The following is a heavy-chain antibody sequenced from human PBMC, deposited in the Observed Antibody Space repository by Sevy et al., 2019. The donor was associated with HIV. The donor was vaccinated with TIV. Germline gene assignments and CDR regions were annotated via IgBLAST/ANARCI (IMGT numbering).Heavy chain of an antibody. Sequence: ASVKVSCKASGYTFTSYGISWVRQAPGQGLEWMGWISAYNGNTNYAQKLQGRVTMTTDTSTSTAYMELRSLRADDTAVYYCARGSRYSSSVFDMDVWGQGTTVTVSS. V-gene: IGHV1-18*01. J-gene: IGHJ6*02. CDR2: ISAYNGNT. D-gene: IGHD6-6*01. CDR1: GYTFTSYG. CDR3: ARGSRYSSSVFDMDV.